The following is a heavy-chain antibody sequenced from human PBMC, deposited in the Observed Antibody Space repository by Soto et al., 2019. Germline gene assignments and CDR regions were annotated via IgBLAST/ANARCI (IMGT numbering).Heavy chain of an antibody. CDR1: GGSISSGGYS. Sequence: QLQLQESGSGLVKPSQTLSLTCAVSGGSISSGGYSWSWIRQPPGKGLESIGYIYHSGSTYYNPTIKDRVTISVDRAKNRFSLKLTSVSAADTAVYYCARAMTTVTTFAHWGQGTLVTVSS. CDR2: IYHSGST. J-gene: IGHJ4*02. D-gene: IGHD4-17*01. CDR3: ARAMTTVTTFAH. V-gene: IGHV4-30-2*01.